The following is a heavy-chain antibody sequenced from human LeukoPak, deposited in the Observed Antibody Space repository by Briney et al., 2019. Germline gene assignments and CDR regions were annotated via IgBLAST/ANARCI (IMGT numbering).Heavy chain of an antibody. J-gene: IGHJ4*02. Sequence: PSETLSLTCTVSGGSLSGYFWSWIRQPPGKGLEWVGYISYIGNTNYNPSLKSRVTISVDTSKNQFSLKLISVTAADTAVYYCARDGSIAVAGTTPYYFDYWGQGTLVAVSS. CDR2: ISYIGNT. CDR1: GGSLSGYF. D-gene: IGHD6-19*01. CDR3: ARDGSIAVAGTTPYYFDY. V-gene: IGHV4-59*01.